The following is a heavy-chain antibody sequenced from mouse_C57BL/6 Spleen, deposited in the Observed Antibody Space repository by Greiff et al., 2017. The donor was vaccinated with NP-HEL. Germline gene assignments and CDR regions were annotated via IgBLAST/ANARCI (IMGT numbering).Heavy chain of an antibody. CDR1: GYTFTDYY. Sequence: VQLQQSGPELVKPGASVKISCKASGYTFTDYYMNWVKQSHGKSLEWIGDINPNNGGTSYNQKFKGKATLTVYKSSSTAYMELRSLTSEDSAVYYCARGDDGTFAYWGQGTLVTVSA. V-gene: IGHV1-26*01. CDR2: INPNNGGT. D-gene: IGHD2-3*01. J-gene: IGHJ3*01. CDR3: ARGDDGTFAY.